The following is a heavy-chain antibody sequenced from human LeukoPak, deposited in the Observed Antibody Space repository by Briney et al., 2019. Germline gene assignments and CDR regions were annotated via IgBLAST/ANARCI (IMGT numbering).Heavy chain of an antibody. CDR2: INHSGST. J-gene: IGHJ1*01. Sequence: SETLSLTCAVYGGSFSGYYWSWIRQPPGKGLEWIGEINHSGSTNYNPSLKSRVTISVDTSKNQFSLKLSSVTAADTAVYYCARGGMTTVTSYFQHWGQGTLVTVSS. V-gene: IGHV4-34*01. CDR3: ARGGMTTVTSYFQH. CDR1: GGSFSGYY. D-gene: IGHD4-17*01.